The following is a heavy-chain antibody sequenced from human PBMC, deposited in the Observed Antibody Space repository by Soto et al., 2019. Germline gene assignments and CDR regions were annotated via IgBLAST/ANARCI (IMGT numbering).Heavy chain of an antibody. Sequence: HPGGSLRLSCSASGFTFSNYAMSRVRQSPGKGLEWVSGVSSTGTSPYYAGSVQGRFTISRDNSKNMFYLQMKSLRAEDTAIYYCAKAQPSGGYYYVEAFDVWGQGTMVTVSS. CDR3: AKAQPSGGYYYVEAFDV. J-gene: IGHJ3*01. CDR2: VSSTGTSP. D-gene: IGHD3-22*01. V-gene: IGHV3-23*01. CDR1: GFTFSNYA.